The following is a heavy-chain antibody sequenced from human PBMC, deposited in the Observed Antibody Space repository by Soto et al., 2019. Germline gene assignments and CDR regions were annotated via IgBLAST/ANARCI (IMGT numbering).Heavy chain of an antibody. CDR2: IYYSGST. CDR1: GGSISSSSYY. CDR3: ARDRGYSSSWYGRDYYYYMDV. D-gene: IGHD6-13*01. V-gene: IGHV4-39*07. J-gene: IGHJ6*03. Sequence: SETLSLTCTVSGGSISSSSYYWGWIRQPPGKGLERIGSIYYSGSTYYNPSLKSRVTISVDTSKNQFSLKLSSVTAADTAVYYCARDRGYSSSWYGRDYYYYMDVWGKGTTVTVSS.